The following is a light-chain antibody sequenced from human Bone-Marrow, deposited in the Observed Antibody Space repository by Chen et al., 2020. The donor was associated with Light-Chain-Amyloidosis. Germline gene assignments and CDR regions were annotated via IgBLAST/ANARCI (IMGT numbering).Light chain of an antibody. CDR3: SSYTSTSTIYV. CDR1: NNDVGHYNY. CDR2: DGD. V-gene: IGLV2-14*03. Sequence: SALTQPASVSGSPGQSFTISCTGTNNDVGHYNYFSWYQQHPGKAPKLIIYDGDNRPSGVSNRFSGSKSGNTASLTISGLQAGDEADYYCSSYTSTSTIYVFGTGTKVTVL. J-gene: IGLJ1*01.